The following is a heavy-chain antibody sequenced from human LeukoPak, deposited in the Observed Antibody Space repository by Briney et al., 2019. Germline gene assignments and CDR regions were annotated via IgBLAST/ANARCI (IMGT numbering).Heavy chain of an antibody. Sequence: ASVKVSCKASGYTFSDYYIHWVRQAPGQGLEWMGRINPNSGVTNYAKNIQGRVTITRDTSISTASMELSSLRSDDTAEDYGAGQTEPKGDYWGQGTLVTVSS. J-gene: IGHJ4*02. CDR1: GYTFSDYY. CDR3: AGQTEPKGDY. D-gene: IGHD2-21*02. CDR2: INPNSGVT. V-gene: IGHV1-2*06.